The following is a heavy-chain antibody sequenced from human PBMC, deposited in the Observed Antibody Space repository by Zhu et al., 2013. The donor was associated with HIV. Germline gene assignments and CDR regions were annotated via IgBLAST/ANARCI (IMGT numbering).Heavy chain of an antibody. V-gene: IGHV3-48*03. CDR1: GFTFRFHG. CDR2: IGATGAIE. D-gene: IGHD3-16*01. J-gene: IGHJ4*02. CDR3: VRDGGEGRGASGSASDF. Sequence: EVQLVESGGGFVQPGGSLRLSCAASGFTFRFHGMNWVRQVPEKGLEWVSFIGATGAIEHYADSVKGRFAISRDNAEDSLHLQMNSLRVEDTAVYYCVRDGGEGRGASGSASDFWGQGTLVTVSS.